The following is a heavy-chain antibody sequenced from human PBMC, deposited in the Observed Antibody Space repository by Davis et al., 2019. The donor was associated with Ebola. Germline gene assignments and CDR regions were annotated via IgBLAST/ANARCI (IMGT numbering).Heavy chain of an antibody. D-gene: IGHD1-26*01. V-gene: IGHV4-59*01. CDR2: IYYSGST. Sequence: SETLSLTCTVSGGSISSYYWSWIRQPPGKGLEWIGYIYYSGSTNYNPSLKSRVTISVDTSKNQFSLKLSSVTAADTAVYYCARGGVSPPYYYYGMDVWGKGTTVTVSS. CDR3: ARGGVSPPYYYYGMDV. J-gene: IGHJ6*04. CDR1: GGSISSYY.